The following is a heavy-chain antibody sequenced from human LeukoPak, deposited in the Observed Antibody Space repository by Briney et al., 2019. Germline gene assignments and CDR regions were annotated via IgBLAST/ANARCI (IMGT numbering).Heavy chain of an antibody. CDR1: GGSISSYY. J-gene: IGHJ4*02. CDR2: IYYSGST. D-gene: IGHD3-16*02. V-gene: IGHV4-59*01. CDR3: ARSLTY. Sequence: PSETLSLTCTVSGGSISSYYWSWIRQPPGKGLVWIGYIYYSGSTNYNPSLKSRVTISVDTSKNQFSLKLSSVTAADTAVYYCARSLTYWGQGTLVTVSS.